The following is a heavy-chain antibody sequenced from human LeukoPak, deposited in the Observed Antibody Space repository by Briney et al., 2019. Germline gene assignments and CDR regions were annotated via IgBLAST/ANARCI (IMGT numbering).Heavy chain of an antibody. CDR3: ARDGGGYSNGSFDY. CDR2: IKKDGSAK. V-gene: IGHV3-7*01. D-gene: IGHD5-18*01. Sequence: GRSLRLSCAASGFTFSSYGMVWVRQAPGKGLNWVANIKKDGSAKYYADSVKGRLTISRDNAKNSLYLQMTSLRAEDTAVYYCARDGGGYSNGSFDYWGQGTLVTVSS. J-gene: IGHJ4*02. CDR1: GFTFSSYG.